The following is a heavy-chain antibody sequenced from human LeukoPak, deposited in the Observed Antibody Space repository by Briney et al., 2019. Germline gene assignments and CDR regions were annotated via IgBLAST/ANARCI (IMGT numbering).Heavy chain of an antibody. CDR3: AKSFPAAGTFGDY. Sequence: GRSLRLSCAASGFTFSSYAMHWVRQAPGKGLEWVAVISYDGSNKYYADSVKGRFTISRDNSKNTLYLQMNSLRAEDTAVYYCAKSFPAAGTFGDYWGQGTLVTVSS. J-gene: IGHJ4*02. CDR1: GFTFSSYA. CDR2: ISYDGSNK. D-gene: IGHD6-13*01. V-gene: IGHV3-30*04.